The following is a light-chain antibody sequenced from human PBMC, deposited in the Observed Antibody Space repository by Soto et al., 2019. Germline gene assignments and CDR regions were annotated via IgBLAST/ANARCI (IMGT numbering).Light chain of an antibody. CDR3: QQRRNWPRIT. CDR1: QSVSSY. Sequence: EIVLTQSPATLSLSPGDRATLSCRASQSVSSYLAWYQQKPGQAPKLLIYDASNRGTGIPARFSGSGSGTDFTLTISSLEPEDVAVYYCQQRRNWPRITFGQGTRLEIK. J-gene: IGKJ5*01. V-gene: IGKV3-11*01. CDR2: DAS.